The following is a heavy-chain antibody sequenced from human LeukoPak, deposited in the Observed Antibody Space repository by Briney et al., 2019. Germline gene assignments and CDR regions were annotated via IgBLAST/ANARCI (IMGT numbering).Heavy chain of an antibody. CDR1: GFTFSSYS. D-gene: IGHD3-10*01. V-gene: IGHV3-21*01. Sequence: KTGGSLRLSCAASGFTFSSYSMSWVRQAPGKGLEWVSSISSSSSYIYYADSVKGRFTISRDNAKNSLYLQMNSLRAEDTAVYYCARADTPLLWFGELRQYYFDYWGQGTLVTVSS. CDR3: ARADTPLLWFGELRQYYFDY. CDR2: ISSSSSYI. J-gene: IGHJ4*02.